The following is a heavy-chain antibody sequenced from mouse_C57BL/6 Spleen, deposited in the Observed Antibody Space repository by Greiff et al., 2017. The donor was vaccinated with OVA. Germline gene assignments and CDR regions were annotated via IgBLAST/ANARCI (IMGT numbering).Heavy chain of an antibody. Sequence: HVQLQQPWAELVRPGSSVKLSCKASGYTFTSYWMDWVKQRPGQGLEWIGNIYPSDSETHYNQKFKDKATLTVDKSSRTAYMQLSSLTSEDSAVYYCARGGYGSSPSWFAYWGQGTLVTVSA. CDR1: GYTFTSYW. CDR2: IYPSDSET. V-gene: IGHV1-61*01. D-gene: IGHD1-1*01. J-gene: IGHJ3*01. CDR3: ARGGYGSSPSWFAY.